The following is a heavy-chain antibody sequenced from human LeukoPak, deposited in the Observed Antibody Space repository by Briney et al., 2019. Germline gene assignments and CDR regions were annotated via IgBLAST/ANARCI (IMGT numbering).Heavy chain of an antibody. CDR2: INSDGSST. D-gene: IGHD1-1*01. V-gene: IGHV3-74*01. Sequence: GGSLRLSCATTGFTFSSYWMHWVRQAPGKGLVWVSRINSDGSSTSYADSVKGRFTISRDNAKNTLYLQINSLRAEDTAVYYCARGNAHAFDIWGQGTMVTVSS. CDR3: ARGNAHAFDI. CDR1: GFTFSSYW. J-gene: IGHJ3*02.